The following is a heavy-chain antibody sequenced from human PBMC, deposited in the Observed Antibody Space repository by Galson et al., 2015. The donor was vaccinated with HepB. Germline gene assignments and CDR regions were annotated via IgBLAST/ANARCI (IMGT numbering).Heavy chain of an antibody. J-gene: IGHJ3*02. CDR1: GFTFSSYA. CDR2: ISGSGGST. V-gene: IGHV3-23*01. Sequence: SLRLSCAASGFTFSSYAMSWVRQAPGKGLEWVSAISGSGGSTYYADSVKGRFTISRDNSKNTLYLQMNSLRAEDTAVYYCASRPYGSGSYYKVYAFDIWGQGTMVTVSS. CDR3: ASRPYGSGSYYKVYAFDI. D-gene: IGHD3-10*01.